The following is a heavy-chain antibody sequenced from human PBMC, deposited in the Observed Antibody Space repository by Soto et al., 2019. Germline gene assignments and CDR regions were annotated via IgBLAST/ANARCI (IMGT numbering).Heavy chain of an antibody. J-gene: IGHJ6*02. CDR3: ARARISSSWHYYYGMDV. CDR1: GGSFTSYW. CDR2: IYPGDSDT. V-gene: IGHV5-51*01. D-gene: IGHD6-13*01. Sequence: PGESLKISWKGSGGSFTSYWSGWVRQMHGKGLEWMGIIYPGDSDTRYSPSFQGQVTTSADKSISTAYLQWSSLKASDTAMYYCARARISSSWHYYYGMDVWGQGTTVTVSS.